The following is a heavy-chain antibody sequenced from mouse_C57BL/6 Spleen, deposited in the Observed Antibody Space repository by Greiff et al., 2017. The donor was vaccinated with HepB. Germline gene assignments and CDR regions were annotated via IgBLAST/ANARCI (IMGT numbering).Heavy chain of an antibody. J-gene: IGHJ4*01. V-gene: IGHV1-62-2*01. CDR3: ARHEEGYGYDLYYAMDY. CDR2: FYPGSGSI. D-gene: IGHD2-2*01. Sequence: QVHLKQSGAELVKPGASVKLSCKASGYTFTEYTIHWVKQRSGQGLEWIGWFYPGSGSIKYNEKFKDKATLTADKSSSTVYMELSSLTSEDSAVYFCARHEEGYGYDLYYAMDYWGQGTSVTVSS. CDR1: GYTFTEYT.